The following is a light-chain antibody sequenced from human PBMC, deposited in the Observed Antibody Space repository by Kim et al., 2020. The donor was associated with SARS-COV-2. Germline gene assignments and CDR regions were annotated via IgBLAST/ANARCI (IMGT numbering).Light chain of an antibody. CDR2: DVS. V-gene: IGLV2-11*01. J-gene: IGLJ3*02. CDR1: SSDVGGYRY. CDR3: CSYAGSYTWM. Sequence: GQSVTISCTGTSSDVGGYRYVSWYQQHPGKAPKLTIYDVSTRPSGVPDRFSGSKSGNTASLTISGLQAEDEADYYCCSYAGSYTWMFGGGTQLTVL.